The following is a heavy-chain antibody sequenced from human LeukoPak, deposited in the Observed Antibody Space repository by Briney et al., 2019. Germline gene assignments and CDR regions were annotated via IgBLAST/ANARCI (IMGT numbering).Heavy chain of an antibody. J-gene: IGHJ4*02. D-gene: IGHD3-22*01. CDR1: GFTFSNAW. CDR2: IKSKTDGGTT. CDR3: TTDYYYDSRGFFDY. Sequence: GGSLRLSCAASGFTFSNAWMSWVRQAPGKGLEWVGRIKSKTDGGTTDYAAPVKGRFTISRDGSKNTLYLQMDSPKTEDTAVYYCTTDYYYDSRGFFDYWGQGTLVTVSS. V-gene: IGHV3-15*01.